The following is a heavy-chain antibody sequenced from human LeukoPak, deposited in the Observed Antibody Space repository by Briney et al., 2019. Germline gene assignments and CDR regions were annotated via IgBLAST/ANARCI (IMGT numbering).Heavy chain of an antibody. D-gene: IGHD3-16*01. CDR1: GFTFRSNW. Sequence: PEGSLRLSCAASGFTFRSNWMHWVRQAPGKGLVWASHINTDGSSTRYADSVRGRFTISRDNAKNTLYLQMNSLRAEDTAVYYCARTLADAFDVWGQGTMVTVSS. CDR2: INTDGSST. V-gene: IGHV3-74*01. J-gene: IGHJ3*01. CDR3: ARTLADAFDV.